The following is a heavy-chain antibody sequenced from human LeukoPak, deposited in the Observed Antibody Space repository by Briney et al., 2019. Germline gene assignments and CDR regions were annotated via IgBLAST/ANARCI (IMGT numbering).Heavy chain of an antibody. V-gene: IGHV4-59*01. CDR2: IYYSGST. D-gene: IGHD3-10*01. Sequence: SETLSLTCTVSGGSISSYYWSWIRQPPGKGLEWIGYIYYSGSTNYNPSLKSRVTISVDTSKNQFSLKLSSVTAADTAVYYCARVSWFGDLYHYYYYMDVWGKGTTVTVSS. CDR1: GGSISSYY. J-gene: IGHJ6*03. CDR3: ARVSWFGDLYHYYYYMDV.